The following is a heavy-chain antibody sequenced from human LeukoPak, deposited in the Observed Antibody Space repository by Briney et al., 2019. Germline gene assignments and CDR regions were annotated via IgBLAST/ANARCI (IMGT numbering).Heavy chain of an antibody. CDR1: GFTVSRNY. V-gene: IGHV3-53*01. CDR3: ARFYRGSVDY. Sequence: GGSLRLSCAASGFTVSRNYMSWVRQAPGKGLEWVSVFYSGGGTYYADSVKGRFTISRDNSKNTLYLQMNSLRAEDTAVYYCARFYRGSVDYWGQGTLVTVSS. CDR2: FYSGGGT. D-gene: IGHD3-16*01. J-gene: IGHJ4*02.